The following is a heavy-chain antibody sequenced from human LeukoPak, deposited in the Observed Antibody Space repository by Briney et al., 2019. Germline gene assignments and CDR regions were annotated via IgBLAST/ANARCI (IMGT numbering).Heavy chain of an antibody. J-gene: IGHJ3*02. Sequence: ASVKVSCKASGYTFSNYYIHWVRQAPGQGLEWMGIIGGSTNYAQEFQGRVTMTSDTSTSTVYMELSSLRSEDTAVYYCARVRDGYNDAYDIWGQGTMVTVHS. CDR1: GYTFSNYY. D-gene: IGHD5-24*01. V-gene: IGHV1-46*01. CDR3: ARVRDGYNDAYDI. CDR2: IGGST.